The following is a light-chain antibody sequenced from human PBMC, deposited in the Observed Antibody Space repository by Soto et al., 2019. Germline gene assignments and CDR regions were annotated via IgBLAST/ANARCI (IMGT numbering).Light chain of an antibody. Sequence: QSALTQPASVSGSPGQSITISCTGTSSDVGGYNYGSWYQQHPGKAPKLMIYDVSNRPSGVSNRFSGSKSGNTSSLTISGRQAEDEADYFCKSYTSSSTVVFGGGTTHTVL. V-gene: IGLV2-14*03. J-gene: IGLJ2*01. CDR3: KSYTSSSTVV. CDR2: DVS. CDR1: SSDVGGYNY.